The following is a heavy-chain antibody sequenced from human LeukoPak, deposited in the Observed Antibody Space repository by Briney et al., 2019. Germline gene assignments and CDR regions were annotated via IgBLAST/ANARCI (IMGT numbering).Heavy chain of an antibody. J-gene: IGHJ4*02. Sequence: GGSLRLSCAASGFSFSDYYMSWIRQAPGKGLEWVSYISSSGSTIYYADSVKGRFTISRDNARNSLYLQMNSLRAEDTAVYYCARDRYFDNSGFLGYWGQRTLVTVSS. CDR3: ARDRYFDNSGFLGY. CDR2: ISSSGSTI. V-gene: IGHV3-11*01. D-gene: IGHD3-22*01. CDR1: GFSFSDYY.